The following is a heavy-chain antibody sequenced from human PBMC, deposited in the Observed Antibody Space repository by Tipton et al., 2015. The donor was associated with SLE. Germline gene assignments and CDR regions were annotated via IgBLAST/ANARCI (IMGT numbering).Heavy chain of an antibody. J-gene: IGHJ4*02. D-gene: IGHD3-10*01. V-gene: IGHV4-38-2*01. CDR2: IYHSGST. CDR3: ASGFGELLIPQY. Sequence: TLSLTCAVSGYSISSGYYWGWIRQPPGKGLEWIGSIYHSGSTYYNPSLKSRVTISVDTSKNQFSLKLSSVTAADTAVYYCASGFGELLIPQYWGQGALVTVSS. CDR1: GYSISSGYY.